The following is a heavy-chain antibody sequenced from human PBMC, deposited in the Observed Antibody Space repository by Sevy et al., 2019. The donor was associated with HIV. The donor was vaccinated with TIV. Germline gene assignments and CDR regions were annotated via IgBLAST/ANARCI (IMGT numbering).Heavy chain of an antibody. CDR2: VSGSGGKT. CDR3: ATHRRRDGYSYGAFDI. Sequence: GGSLRLSCAASGFTFSNYALSWVRQAPGKGLEWVSAVSGSGGKTYYADSVKGRFTISGDTSNNTLFLNMNSLRAEDTAVYYCATHRRRDGYSYGAFDIWGQGTMVTVSS. D-gene: IGHD4-4*01. CDR1: GFTFSNYA. V-gene: IGHV3-23*01. J-gene: IGHJ3*02.